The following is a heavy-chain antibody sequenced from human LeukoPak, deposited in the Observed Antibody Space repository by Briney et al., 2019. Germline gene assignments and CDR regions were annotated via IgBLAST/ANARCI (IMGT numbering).Heavy chain of an antibody. CDR1: GYTFTGYY. CDR3: ARGYIAAAGALD. Sequence: GASVKVSCKASGYTFTGYYMHRVRQAPGQGLEWMGWINPNSGGTNYAQKFQGWVTMTRDTSISTAYMELRSLRSDDTAVYYCARGYIAAAGALDWGQGTLVTVSS. V-gene: IGHV1-2*04. D-gene: IGHD6-13*01. CDR2: INPNSGGT. J-gene: IGHJ4*02.